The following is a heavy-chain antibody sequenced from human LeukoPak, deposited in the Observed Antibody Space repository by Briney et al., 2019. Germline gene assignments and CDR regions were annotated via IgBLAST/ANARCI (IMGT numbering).Heavy chain of an antibody. CDR3: ARDPGGYGSEAFDI. CDR1: GGSISGYH. V-gene: IGHV4-59*01. J-gene: IGHJ3*02. CDR2: IYYSGSS. D-gene: IGHD3-10*01. Sequence: SETLSLTCTVSGGSISGYHWSWIRQPPGKGLEWLGYIYYSGSSNYNPSLKSRVTMSADTSKNQFSLKLISVNAADTAVYYCARDPGGYGSEAFDIWGQGTMVTVSS.